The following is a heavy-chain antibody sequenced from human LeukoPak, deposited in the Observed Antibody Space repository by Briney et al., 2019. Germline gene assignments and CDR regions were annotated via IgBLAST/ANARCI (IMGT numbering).Heavy chain of an antibody. CDR1: GFTFNPYS. V-gene: IGHV3-21*01. CDR2: ISSSNSYI. J-gene: IGHJ3*02. D-gene: IGHD3-22*01. Sequence: GGSLRPSCAASGFTFNPYSMNSVRQAPGKGLEWVSSISSSNSYIYYADSMRGRFTISRDNAKNSLYLQMNSLRAEDTAVYYCARDNYYDSRSAFDIWGQGTMVTVSS. CDR3: ARDNYYDSRSAFDI.